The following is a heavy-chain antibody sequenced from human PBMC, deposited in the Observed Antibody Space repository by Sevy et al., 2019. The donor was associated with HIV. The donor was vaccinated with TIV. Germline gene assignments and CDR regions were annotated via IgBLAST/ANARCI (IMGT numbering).Heavy chain of an antibody. CDR1: GDSISSYY. CDR3: ARGIVAYYFDY. Sequence: SETLSLTCTVSGDSISSYYWSWIRQPPGKGLEWIGCFYYSGITNYNPSVKSRVTISVDTSRNQISLKLSSVTAADTAVYYCARGIVAYYFDYWGQGTLVTVSS. D-gene: IGHD5-12*01. J-gene: IGHJ4*02. V-gene: IGHV4-59*01. CDR2: FYYSGIT.